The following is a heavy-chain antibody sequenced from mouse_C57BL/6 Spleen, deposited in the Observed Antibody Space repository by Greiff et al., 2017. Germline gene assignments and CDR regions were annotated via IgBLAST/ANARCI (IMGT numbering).Heavy chain of an antibody. D-gene: IGHD2-4*01. Sequence: EVKLMESGEGLVKPGGSLKLSCAASGFTFSSYAMSWVRQTPEKRLEWVAYISSGGDYIYYADTVKGRFTISRDNARNTLYLQMSSLKSEDTAMYYCTRGTMITDWYFDVWGTGTTVTGSS. J-gene: IGHJ1*03. CDR2: ISSGGDYI. CDR1: GFTFSSYA. CDR3: TRGTMITDWYFDV. V-gene: IGHV5-9-1*02.